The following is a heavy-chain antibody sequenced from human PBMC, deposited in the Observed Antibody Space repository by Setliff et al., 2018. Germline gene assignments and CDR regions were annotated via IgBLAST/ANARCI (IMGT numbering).Heavy chain of an antibody. CDR3: ARSRYYDSSGNNYGLDY. Sequence: KPSETLSLTCDIKGGAVSGFYWSWIRQTPGKDLEWIGEISHNGRVSSSPSLKSRVTISVDRAKNHFSLKLTSVTAADTAMYYCARSRYYDSSGNNYGLDYWGQ. CDR1: GGAVSGFY. D-gene: IGHD3-22*01. V-gene: IGHV4-34*01. J-gene: IGHJ4*02. CDR2: ISHNGRV.